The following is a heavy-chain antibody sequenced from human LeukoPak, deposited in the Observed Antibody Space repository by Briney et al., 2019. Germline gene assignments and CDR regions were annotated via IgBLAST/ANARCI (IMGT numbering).Heavy chain of an antibody. CDR1: GFTFSSYA. CDR3: ARDRSYYGSGSYLII. Sequence: GRSLRLSCAASGFTFSSYAMHGVRQAPGKGLEWVALISYDGSNKYYADSVKGRFTISRDNSKNTLYLQMNSLRAEDTAVYYCARDRSYYGSGSYLIIWGQGTLVTVSS. J-gene: IGHJ4*02. CDR2: ISYDGSNK. D-gene: IGHD3-10*01. V-gene: IGHV3-30-3*01.